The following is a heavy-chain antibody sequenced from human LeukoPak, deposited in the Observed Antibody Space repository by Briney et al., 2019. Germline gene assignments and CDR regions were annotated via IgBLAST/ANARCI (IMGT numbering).Heavy chain of an antibody. J-gene: IGHJ4*02. D-gene: IGHD3-10*01. CDR1: GFTFSSYG. V-gene: IGHV3-20*04. Sequence: GGTLRLSCAASGFTFSSYGMSWVRQAPGKGLEWVSGINWNGGSTGYADSVKGRFTISRDNAKNSLYLQMNSLRVEDTALYYCARDRGSGSYYNPIDYWGQGTLVSVSS. CDR3: ARDRGSGSYYNPIDY. CDR2: INWNGGST.